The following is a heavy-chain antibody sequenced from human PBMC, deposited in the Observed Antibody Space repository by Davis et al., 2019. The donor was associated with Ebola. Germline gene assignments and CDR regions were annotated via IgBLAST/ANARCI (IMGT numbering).Heavy chain of an antibody. CDR2: IYYSGST. CDR1: GGSINSYY. Sequence: SETLSLTCTVSGGSINSYYWSWIRQPPGKGLEWIGYIYYSGSTNYNSSLKSRITISVDTSKNQFSLKLNSVTATDTAVYYCARDSGFWGGYQFDYWGQGTLVIVSS. D-gene: IGHD3-3*01. V-gene: IGHV4-59*12. CDR3: ARDSGFWGGYQFDY. J-gene: IGHJ4*02.